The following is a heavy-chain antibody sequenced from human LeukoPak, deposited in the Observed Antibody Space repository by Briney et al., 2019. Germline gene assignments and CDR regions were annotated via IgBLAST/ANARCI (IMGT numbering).Heavy chain of an antibody. CDR1: GFTFSSDS. CDR2: ISSTGSYI. J-gene: IGHJ4*02. Sequence: GGSLRLSCAASGFTFSSDSMNWVRQAPGKGLEWVSSISSTGSYIYYTDSVKDRFTISRDNAKNSLYLQMNSLRAEDTAVYYCAKMTYGDPIYYFDYWGQGTLVTVSS. CDR3: AKMTYGDPIYYFDY. V-gene: IGHV3-21*04. D-gene: IGHD4-17*01.